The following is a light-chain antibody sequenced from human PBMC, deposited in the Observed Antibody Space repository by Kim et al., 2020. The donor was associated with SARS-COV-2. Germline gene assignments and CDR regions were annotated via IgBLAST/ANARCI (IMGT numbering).Light chain of an antibody. Sequence: SSELTQDPAVSVALGQTVTITCQGDGLRVYYASWYQQKPGQAPLLVMYGKNSRPSGIPDRFSGSSSGNTASLTITGAQAEDEADCYCNSRDNSGYYVVFGGGTQLTVL. CDR2: GKN. V-gene: IGLV3-19*01. CDR3: NSRDNSGYYVV. J-gene: IGLJ2*01. CDR1: GLRVYY.